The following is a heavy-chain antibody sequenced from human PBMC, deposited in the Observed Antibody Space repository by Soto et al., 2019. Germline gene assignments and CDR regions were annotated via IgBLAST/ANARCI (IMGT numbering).Heavy chain of an antibody. J-gene: IGHJ4*02. CDR1: GFTFSDYY. CDR3: ARDEPGVLDS. CDR2: ISSSGDSA. Sequence: GGSLRLSCAASGFTFSDYYMSWIRQAPGKGLEWLSYISSSGDSALYADSVRGRFTISRDNAKNSLYLQMNSLRAEDTAVYYCARDEPGVLDSWGQGTLVTVSS. V-gene: IGHV3-11*01. D-gene: IGHD2-2*01.